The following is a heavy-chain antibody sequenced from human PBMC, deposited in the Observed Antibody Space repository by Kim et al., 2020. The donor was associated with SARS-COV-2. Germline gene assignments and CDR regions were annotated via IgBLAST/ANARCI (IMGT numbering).Heavy chain of an antibody. D-gene: IGHD6-6*01. CDR2: IYYKGNT. J-gene: IGHJ5*02. CDR1: GGSISSFY. CDR3: ARDFDGRSSSFHHYNSNWFDP. Sequence: SETLSLTCRVSGGSISSFYWSWIRQPPGKGLEWIGYIYYKGNTYYNPSLESRVTISVETSKNQFSLKLSSVTAADSAVYYCARDFDGRSSSFHHYNSNWFDPWGQGTLVTVSS. V-gene: IGHV4-59*01.